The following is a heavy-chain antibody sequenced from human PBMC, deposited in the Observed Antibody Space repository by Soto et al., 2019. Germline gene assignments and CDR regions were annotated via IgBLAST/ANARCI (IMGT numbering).Heavy chain of an antibody. CDR1: GYTFTSYD. Sequence: ASVKVSCKASGYTFTSYDINWVRQATGQGLEWMGWMNPNRGTAGYAQKFQGRLSLTRNTSITTAYMELSSLTSDDTAVYYCATLGKRFLESFSHDAFDIWGQGTMVTVSS. CDR3: ATLGKRFLESFSHDAFDI. CDR2: MNPNRGTA. V-gene: IGHV1-8*01. D-gene: IGHD3-3*01. J-gene: IGHJ3*02.